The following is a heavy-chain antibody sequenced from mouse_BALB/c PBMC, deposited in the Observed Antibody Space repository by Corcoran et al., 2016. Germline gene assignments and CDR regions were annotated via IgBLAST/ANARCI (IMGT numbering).Heavy chain of an antibody. CDR1: GDTFTNYG. CDR3: AIRGNLRLRDYAMDY. D-gene: IGHD1-2*01. Sequence: QIQLVQSGPELKNPGETVKISCKASGDTFTNYGMNWVKQAPGKGLKWMGWINTYTGEPTYADDFKGRFAFSLETSASTAYLQINNLKNEDTATYFCAIRGNLRLRDYAMDYWGQGTSVTVSS. J-gene: IGHJ4*01. CDR2: INTYTGEP. V-gene: IGHV9-3-1*01.